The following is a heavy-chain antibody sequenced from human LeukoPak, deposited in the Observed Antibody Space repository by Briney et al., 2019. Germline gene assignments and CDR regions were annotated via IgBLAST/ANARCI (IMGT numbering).Heavy chain of an antibody. J-gene: IGHJ4*02. V-gene: IGHV3-30*18. CDR1: GFTFSSYG. D-gene: IGHD6-6*01. CDR2: ISYDGSNK. Sequence: GGSLRLSCAASGFTFSSYGMHWVRQAPGKGLEWVAVISYDGSNKYYADSVKGRFTISRGNSKNTLYLQMNSLRAEDTAVYYCAKVGLQLDFDYWGQGTLVTVSS. CDR3: AKVGLQLDFDY.